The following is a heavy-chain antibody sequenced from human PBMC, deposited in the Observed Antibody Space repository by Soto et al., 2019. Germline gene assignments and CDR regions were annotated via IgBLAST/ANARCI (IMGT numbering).Heavy chain of an antibody. CDR1: GFSLSTSGVG. Sequence: QITLKESGPTLVKPTQTLTLTCTFSGFSLSTSGVGVGWIRQPPGKALEWLALIYWDDDKRYSPSLKSRLTITKDTSKIQVVHTVTNIEPVDTATYYCAHRRLGYCSGGSCYSGVLCDYWGQGTLVTVSS. D-gene: IGHD2-15*01. J-gene: IGHJ4*02. CDR2: IYWDDDK. CDR3: AHRRLGYCSGGSCYSGVLCDY. V-gene: IGHV2-5*02.